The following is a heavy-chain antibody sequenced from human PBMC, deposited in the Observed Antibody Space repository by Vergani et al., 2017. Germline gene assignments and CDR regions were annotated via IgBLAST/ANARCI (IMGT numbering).Heavy chain of an antibody. V-gene: IGHV3-33*08. J-gene: IGHJ5*02. Sequence: VQLVESGGGLVKPGGSLRLSCAASGITFSNAWMSWVRQAPGKGLEWVAVTWYDGNNKQYADSVKGRFTISRDNSKSTMYLQMNSLRDEDTGVYYCARDLRLLYNRFDPWGQGTLVTVSS. CDR2: TWYDGNNK. CDR1: GITFSNAW. D-gene: IGHD1-14*01. CDR3: ARDLRLLYNRFDP.